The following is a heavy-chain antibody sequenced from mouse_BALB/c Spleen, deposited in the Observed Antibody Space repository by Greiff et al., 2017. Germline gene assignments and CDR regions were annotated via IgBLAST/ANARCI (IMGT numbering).Heavy chain of an antibody. CDR3: ARSVYDGPHFDY. CDR1: GYTFTDYA. CDR2: ISTYYGNT. V-gene: IGHV1-67*01. Sequence: VQLQQSGPELVRPGVSVKISCKGSGYTFTDYAMHWVKQSHAKSLEWIGVISTYYGNTNYNQKFKGKATMTVDKSSSTAYMELARLTSEDSAIYYCARSVYDGPHFDYWGQGTTLTVSS. D-gene: IGHD2-3*01. J-gene: IGHJ2*01.